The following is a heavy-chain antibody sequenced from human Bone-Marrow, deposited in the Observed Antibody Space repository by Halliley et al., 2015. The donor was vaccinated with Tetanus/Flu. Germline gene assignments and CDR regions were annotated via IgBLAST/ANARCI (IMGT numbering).Heavy chain of an antibody. D-gene: IGHD6-13*01. J-gene: IGHJ4*02. Sequence: DGGTADCAEAVKDRFTISRDDSKNVLYLQMNSLKAEDTAVYYCATSWYSRSQTDYFDYRGQGTQVTVSS. CDR3: ATSWYSRSQTDYFDY. V-gene: IGHV3-15*01. CDR2: DGGTA.